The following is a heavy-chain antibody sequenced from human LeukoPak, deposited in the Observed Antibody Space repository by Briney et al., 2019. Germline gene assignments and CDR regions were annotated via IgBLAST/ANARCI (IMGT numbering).Heavy chain of an antibody. D-gene: IGHD3-3*01. V-gene: IGHV1-69*02. Sequence: ASVKVSCKASGGTFSSYTISWVRQAPGQGLEWMGRIIPILGITNYPQKFQGRVTITADKSTSTAYMELSSLRSEDTTVYYCARYDRTASFDPWGQGTLVTVSS. CDR2: IIPILGIT. CDR1: GGTFSSYT. CDR3: ARYDRTASFDP. J-gene: IGHJ5*02.